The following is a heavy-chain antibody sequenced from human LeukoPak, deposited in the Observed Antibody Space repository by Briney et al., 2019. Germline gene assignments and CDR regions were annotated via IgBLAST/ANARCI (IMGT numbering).Heavy chain of an antibody. CDR3: ARGLEWLGFDY. J-gene: IGHJ4*02. CDR2: IIPILGIA. V-gene: IGHV1-69*04. D-gene: IGHD1-1*01. CDR1: GGTFSSYA. Sequence: SVKVSCKASGGTFSSYAISWVRQAPGQGLVWMGRIIPILGIANYAQKFQGRVTITADKSTSTAYMELSSLRSEDTAVYYCARGLEWLGFDYWGQGTLVTVSS.